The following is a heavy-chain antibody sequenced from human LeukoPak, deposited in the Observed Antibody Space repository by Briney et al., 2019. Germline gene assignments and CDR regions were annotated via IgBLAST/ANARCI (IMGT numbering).Heavy chain of an antibody. CDR1: GGTFSSSL. D-gene: IGHD6-13*01. CDR2: ISAYNGNT. Sequence: ASVKVSCKASGGTFSSSLINWVRQAPGQGLEWMGWISAYNGNTNYAQKLQGKVTMTTDTSTSTAYMELRSLRSDDTAVYYCARDHAYSSKKRAFDYWGQGTLVTVSS. CDR3: ARDHAYSSKKRAFDY. V-gene: IGHV1-18*01. J-gene: IGHJ4*02.